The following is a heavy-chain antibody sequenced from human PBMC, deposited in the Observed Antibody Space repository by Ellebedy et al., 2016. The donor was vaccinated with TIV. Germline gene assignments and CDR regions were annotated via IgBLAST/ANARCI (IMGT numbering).Heavy chain of an antibody. CDR1: GFTFSSYA. CDR3: ARVHSYGFLCDY. D-gene: IGHD5-18*01. J-gene: IGHJ4*02. V-gene: IGHV3-30-3*01. CDR2: ISYDGSNK. Sequence: GESLKISXAASGFTFSSYAMHWVRQAPGKGLEWVAVISYDGSNKYYADSVKGRFTISRDNSKNTLYLQMNSLRAEDTAVYYCARVHSYGFLCDYWGQGTLVTVSS.